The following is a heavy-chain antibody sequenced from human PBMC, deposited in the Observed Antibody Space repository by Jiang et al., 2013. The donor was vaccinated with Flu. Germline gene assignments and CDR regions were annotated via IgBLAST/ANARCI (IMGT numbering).Heavy chain of an antibody. J-gene: IGHJ4*02. D-gene: IGHD6-19*01. CDR3: ARAGVVAGTGDY. V-gene: IGHV4-4*02. CDR2: IYHSGST. Sequence: EWIGEIYHSGSTNYNPSLKSRVTISVDKSKNQFSLKLSSVTAADTAVYYCARAGVVAGTGDYWGQGTLVTVSS.